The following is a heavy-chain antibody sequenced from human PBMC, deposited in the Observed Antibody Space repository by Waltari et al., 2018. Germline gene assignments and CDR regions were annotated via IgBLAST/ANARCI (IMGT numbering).Heavy chain of an antibody. V-gene: IGHV3-23*01. Sequence: EVQLLESGGGLVQPGGSLRLSCSASGFTFSSYAMSGVRQAPGKGLEWVSAISGSGGSTYYADTVKGRFTISRDNSKNTLYLQMNSLRAEDTAVYYCAKLASSGYYFDYWGQGTLVTVSS. CDR1: GFTFSSYA. CDR3: AKLASSGYYFDY. J-gene: IGHJ4*02. D-gene: IGHD3-22*01. CDR2: ISGSGGST.